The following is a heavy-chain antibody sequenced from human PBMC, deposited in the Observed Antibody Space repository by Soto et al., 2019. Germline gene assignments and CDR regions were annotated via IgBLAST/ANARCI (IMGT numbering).Heavy chain of an antibody. V-gene: IGHV4-34*01. J-gene: IGHJ6*01. Sequence: SETLCITCAFNVGSLSGYYWSWIRQSPGKGLEWIGEINHRGSSDYNPSLKSRVTLSIDASMNHVTLELTSVTAADTAVYYCARSDNRTSIYGVDVWGHGTAVTVSS. CDR3: ARSDNRTSIYGVDV. D-gene: IGHD2-21*01. CDR1: VGSLSGYY. CDR2: INHRGSS.